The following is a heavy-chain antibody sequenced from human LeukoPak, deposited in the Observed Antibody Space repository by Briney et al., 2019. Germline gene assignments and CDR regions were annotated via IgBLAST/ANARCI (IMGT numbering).Heavy chain of an antibody. CDR3: ARGAIVVVSLNWFDP. CDR2: INHSGST. J-gene: IGHJ5*02. D-gene: IGHD3-22*01. Sequence: SETLSLTCAVYGGSFSGYYWSWIRQPPGKGLEWIGEINHSGSTNYNPSLKRRVTISVDTSKNQFSLQLSSVTAADTAVYYCARGAIVVVSLNWFDPWGQGTLVTVSS. V-gene: IGHV4-34*01. CDR1: GGSFSGYY.